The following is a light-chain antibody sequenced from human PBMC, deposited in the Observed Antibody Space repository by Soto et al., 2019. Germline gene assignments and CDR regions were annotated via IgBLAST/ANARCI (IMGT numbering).Light chain of an antibody. J-gene: IGKJ5*01. CDR1: QSISSY. CDR3: QKANSFPIT. Sequence: DIQMTQSPSYMSTSVGDRITLTCRASQSISSYLNWYQQKPGKAPKLLIYAASSLQSGVPSRFSGSGSGTDFTLTISSLQPEEFATYFCQKANSFPITVGQGTRLEIK. CDR2: AAS. V-gene: IGKV1-39*01.